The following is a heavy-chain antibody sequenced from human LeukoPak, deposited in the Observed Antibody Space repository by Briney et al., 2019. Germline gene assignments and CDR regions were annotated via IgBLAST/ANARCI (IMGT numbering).Heavy chain of an antibody. D-gene: IGHD3-22*01. Sequence: PSETLSLTCTVSGGSISGYYWSWIRQPPGKGLEWIGYIYYSGSTNYNPSLKSRVTISVDTSKNQFSLKLSSVTAADTAVYYCAREHYYDSSGFRFDPWGQGTLVTVSS. V-gene: IGHV4-59*01. CDR1: GGSISGYY. CDR2: IYYSGST. CDR3: AREHYYDSSGFRFDP. J-gene: IGHJ5*02.